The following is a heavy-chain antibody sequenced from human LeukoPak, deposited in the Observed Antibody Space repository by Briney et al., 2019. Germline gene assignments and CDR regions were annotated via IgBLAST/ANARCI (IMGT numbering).Heavy chain of an antibody. D-gene: IGHD3-3*01. J-gene: IGHJ6*03. Sequence: GGSLRLSCAASGFTFSSCAMSWVRQAPGKGLEWVSYISSSGSTIYYADSVKGRFTISRDNAKNSLYLQMNSLRAEDTAVYYCASWPYYDFWSGYYYYMDVWGKGTTVTVSS. V-gene: IGHV3-48*04. CDR2: ISSSGSTI. CDR1: GFTFSSCA. CDR3: ASWPYYDFWSGYYYYMDV.